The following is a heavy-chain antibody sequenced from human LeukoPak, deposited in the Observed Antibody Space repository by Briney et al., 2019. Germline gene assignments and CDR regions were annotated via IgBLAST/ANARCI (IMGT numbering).Heavy chain of an antibody. Sequence: PGGSLRLSCTASGFTFNTYWMSWVRQAPGNGLEWVANIKQDGNEKYYVDSVKGRFTISRDNAKNSLYLQMNSLRAEDTAVYYCARRYIAIAIFDFWGQGTLVTVSS. CDR3: ARRYIAIAIFDF. CDR2: IKQDGNEK. D-gene: IGHD3-9*01. CDR1: GFTFNTYW. V-gene: IGHV3-7*01. J-gene: IGHJ4*02.